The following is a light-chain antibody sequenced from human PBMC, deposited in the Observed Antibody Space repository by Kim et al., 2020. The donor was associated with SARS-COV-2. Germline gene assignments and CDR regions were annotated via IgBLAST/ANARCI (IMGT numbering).Light chain of an antibody. CDR2: GEP. CDR1: KSTSSN. CDR3: QQYNNWPT. Sequence: LSVTPRQRSTNHCRASKSTSSNLACYPQKPGQSPRLLIYGEPARATGVPARFSGSGSGTEFTLTVSSLQSEDFAVDYCQQYNNWPTFGGGTKVEI. V-gene: IGKV3-15*01. J-gene: IGKJ4*01.